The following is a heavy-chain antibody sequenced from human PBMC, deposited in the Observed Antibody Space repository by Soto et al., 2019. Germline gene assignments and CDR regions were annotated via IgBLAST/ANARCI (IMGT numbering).Heavy chain of an antibody. CDR3: AKDSGPFLEWFPRYNWFDP. J-gene: IGHJ5*02. Sequence: QPGGSLRLSCAASGFTFSSYGMHWVRQAPGKGLEWVAVIWYDGSNKYYADSVKGRFTISRDNSKNTLYLQMNSLRAEDTAVYYCAKDSGPFLEWFPRYNWFDPWGQGTLVTVSS. CDR2: IWYDGSNK. V-gene: IGHV3-33*06. D-gene: IGHD3-3*02. CDR1: GFTFSSYG.